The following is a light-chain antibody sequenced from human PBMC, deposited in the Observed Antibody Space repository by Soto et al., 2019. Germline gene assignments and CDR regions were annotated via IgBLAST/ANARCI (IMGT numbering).Light chain of an antibody. Sequence: DIVLTQSPGTLSLSPGEIATLSCRASQSVSSSYLACYQEKPGQAPRLLIHGASSRATGIPDRFSGSGSGTPFTLTIRRLEPEDFAVDYCQQYGRSPFMVGPGTKVESK. CDR1: QSVSSSY. CDR2: GAS. CDR3: QQYGRSPFM. V-gene: IGKV3-20*01. J-gene: IGKJ3*01.